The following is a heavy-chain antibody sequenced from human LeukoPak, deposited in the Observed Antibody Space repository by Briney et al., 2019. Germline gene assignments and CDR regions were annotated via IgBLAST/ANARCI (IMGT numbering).Heavy chain of an antibody. V-gene: IGHV1-69*04. J-gene: IGHJ3*02. D-gene: IGHD3-9*01. CDR1: GGTFSSYA. Sequence: ASVKVSCKASGGTFSSYAISWVRQAPGQGLEWMGRLIPILGIANYAQKFQGRVTITADKSTSTAYMELSSLRSEDTAVYYCARDRSQGYFDWLLSNTNAFDTWAQGPRVPVSS. CDR2: LIPILGIA. CDR3: ARDRSQGYFDWLLSNTNAFDT.